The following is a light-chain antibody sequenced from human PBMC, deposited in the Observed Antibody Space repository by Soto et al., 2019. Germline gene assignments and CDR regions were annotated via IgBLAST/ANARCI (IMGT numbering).Light chain of an antibody. V-gene: IGKV3-15*01. J-gene: IGKJ1*01. CDR3: QQYNNWPRT. CDR2: GAS. Sequence: EIVMTRSPATLSVSPGERATLSCRASQSVSSNLAWYQQKPGQAPRLLIYGASTRATGIPGRFSGSGSGTEFPLTISSLQSEDFAVYYCQQYNNWPRTFGQGTKVEIK. CDR1: QSVSSN.